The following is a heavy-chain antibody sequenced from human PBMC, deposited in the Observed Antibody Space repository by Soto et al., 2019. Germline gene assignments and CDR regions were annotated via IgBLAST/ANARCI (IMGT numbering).Heavy chain of an antibody. V-gene: IGHV1-18*01. CDR1: GFNFFNYG. CDR2: IRAFSGRK. D-gene: IGHD1-26*01. J-gene: IGHJ4*02. CDR3: ARTSSTANIEG. Sequence: QVPLVQSGAEVKKPGASVKVSCKTSGFNFFNYGYTWVRQAPGQGLEWVGCIRAFSGRKDYAPKFQGRVTLTADTSTITAYMELGSLTSDDTAVYYCARTSSTANIEGWGQGTRVTGSS.